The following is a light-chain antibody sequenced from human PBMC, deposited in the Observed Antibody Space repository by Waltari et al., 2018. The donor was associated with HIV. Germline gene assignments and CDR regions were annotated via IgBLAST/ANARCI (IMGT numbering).Light chain of an antibody. J-gene: IGKJ2*03. V-gene: IGKV3-20*01. CDR1: QSVSSSY. Sequence: EIVLTQSPGTLSLSPGERATLSCRASQSVSSSYLAWYQQKPGQASRLLIYGASNRAAGIPDRFSGSGSGTDFTLTITRLEPEDLAVYYCQQYGSSPMYSFGQGTKLEIK. CDR2: GAS. CDR3: QQYGSSPMYS.